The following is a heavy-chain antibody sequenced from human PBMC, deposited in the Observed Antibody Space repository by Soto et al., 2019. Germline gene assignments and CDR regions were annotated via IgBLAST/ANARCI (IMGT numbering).Heavy chain of an antibody. J-gene: IGHJ4*02. V-gene: IGHV3-48*02. CDR2: ISSSSSTI. Sequence: EVQLVESGGGVVQPGGSLRLSCAASGFTLSGYGMTWVRQAPGKGLEWLSYISSSSSTIYYANSVKGRFTISRDNAKNSLYLQMNSLRHEDTAVYSCARGYKSGTFYRWGQGTLVTVSS. CDR1: GFTLSGYG. CDR3: ARGYKSGTFYR. D-gene: IGHD3-10*01.